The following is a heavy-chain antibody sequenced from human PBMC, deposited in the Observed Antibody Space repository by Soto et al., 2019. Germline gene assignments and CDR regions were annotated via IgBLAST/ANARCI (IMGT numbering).Heavy chain of an antibody. J-gene: IGHJ4*02. CDR3: AKGGVGEIIPSYLDS. D-gene: IGHD3-10*01. V-gene: IGHV3-30*18. CDR2: ISNDGSNE. CDR1: GFTFRWFG. Sequence: PGGSLRLSCAGSGFTFRWFGMNWVRQAPGKGLEWVARISNDGSNEYYVDSVKGRFTISRDNSKNTLYLQMDSLRAEDTAVYYWAKGGVGEIIPSYLDSGALGPLVTFS.